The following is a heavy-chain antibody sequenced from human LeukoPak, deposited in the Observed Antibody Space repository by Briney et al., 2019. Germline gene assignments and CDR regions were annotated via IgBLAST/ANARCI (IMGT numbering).Heavy chain of an antibody. J-gene: IGHJ6*03. V-gene: IGHV4-39*07. CDR2: IYYSGST. D-gene: IGHD6-6*01. Sequence: SSETLSLTCTVSGGSISSSSYYWGWIRQPPGKGLEWIGSIYYSGSTYYNPSLKSRVTISVDTSKNQFSLKLSSVTAADTAVYYCARAREQLVLFYYYYMDVWGKGTTVTVSS. CDR3: ARAREQLVLFYYYYMDV. CDR1: GGSISSSSYY.